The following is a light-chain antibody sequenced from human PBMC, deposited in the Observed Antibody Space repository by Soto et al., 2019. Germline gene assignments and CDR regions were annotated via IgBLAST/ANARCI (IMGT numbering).Light chain of an antibody. CDR1: EIINSGY. J-gene: IGKJ5*01. V-gene: IGKV3-20*01. CDR3: QQYGSSHT. CDR2: GAS. Sequence: ETLLTQSPYTLSLSAGERATLFYRASEIINSGYLAWYQQKPGRAPSLLIYGASKRATGIPDRFSGSESGTDFTLTINSLEPEESAVYYCQQYGSSHTFGQGTRLEIK.